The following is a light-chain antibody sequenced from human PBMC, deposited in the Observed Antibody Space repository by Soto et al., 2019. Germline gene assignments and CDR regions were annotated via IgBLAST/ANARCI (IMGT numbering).Light chain of an antibody. CDR2: KTS. CDR1: QSVTMW. Sequence: DIHMTQSPSTLSASVGDRVTITCRASQSVTMWLAWYQQKPGKAPNLLIYKTSSLESGVPSRFSGSGSVTEFNLTISSLQPDDFATYYCQHWTDYSWTFGQGIKVEVK. CDR3: QHWTDYSWT. V-gene: IGKV1-5*03. J-gene: IGKJ1*01.